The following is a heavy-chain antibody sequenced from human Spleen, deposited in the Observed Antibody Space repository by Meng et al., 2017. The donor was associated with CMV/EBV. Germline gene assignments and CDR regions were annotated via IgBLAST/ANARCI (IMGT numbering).Heavy chain of an antibody. J-gene: IGHJ6*02. CDR3: ARDQEGTRIPSPIHYGLDV. CDR2: INPDSDYI. CDR1: GFTFSSYG. D-gene: IGHD5-18*01. V-gene: IGHV3-21*06. Sequence: GESLKISCAASGFTFSSYGMYWVRQAPGKGLEWVSSINPDSDYIYSADSLKGRFTISRDNAKNSVYLRMSGLRVEDTAVYYCARDQEGTRIPSPIHYGLDVWGQGTTVTVSS.